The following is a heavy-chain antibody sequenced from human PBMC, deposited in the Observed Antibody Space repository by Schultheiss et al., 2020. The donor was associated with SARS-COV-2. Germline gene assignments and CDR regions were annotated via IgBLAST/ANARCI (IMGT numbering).Heavy chain of an antibody. J-gene: IGHJ5*02. Sequence: ASVKVSCKASGGTFSSYAFSWVRQAPGQGLEWMGWISAYNGNTNYAQKLQGRVTMTTDTSTSTAYMELRSLRSDDTAVYYCARERGGYCSGGSCRAGLSWFDPWGQGTLVTVSS. CDR1: GGTFSSYA. CDR3: ARERGGYCSGGSCRAGLSWFDP. CDR2: ISAYNGNT. D-gene: IGHD2-15*01. V-gene: IGHV1-18*01.